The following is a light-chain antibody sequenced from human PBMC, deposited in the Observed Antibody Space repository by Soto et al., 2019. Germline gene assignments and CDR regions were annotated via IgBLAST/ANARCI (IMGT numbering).Light chain of an antibody. Sequence: DIQMTQSPSSLSASIGDRVTITCRASQGIRNYLAWYQQKPGKVPKLLIQDASTLQSGVPSRFSGSGSGTDFTLTISNLQPEGVATYYCQKYNSAPFTFGPGTKVDIK. CDR2: DAS. V-gene: IGKV1-27*01. CDR3: QKYNSAPFT. CDR1: QGIRNY. J-gene: IGKJ3*01.